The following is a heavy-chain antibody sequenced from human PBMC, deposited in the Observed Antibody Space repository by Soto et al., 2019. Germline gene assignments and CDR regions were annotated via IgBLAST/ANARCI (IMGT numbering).Heavy chain of an antibody. V-gene: IGHV1-18*01. D-gene: IGHD6-6*01. Sequence: ASVKVSCKASGYTFTSYGISWVRQAPGQGLEWMGWINAYNGNTNYAQKLQGRVTMTTDTSTSTAYMELRSLTSDDTAVYYCARDRPTSSIRARDYYYAMDFWGQGTTVTVSS. CDR3: ARDRPTSSIRARDYYYAMDF. J-gene: IGHJ6*02. CDR1: GYTFTSYG. CDR2: INAYNGNT.